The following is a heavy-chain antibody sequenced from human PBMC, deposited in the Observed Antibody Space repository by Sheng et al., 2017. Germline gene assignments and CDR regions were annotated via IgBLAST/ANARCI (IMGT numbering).Heavy chain of an antibody. Sequence: EVQLVESGGGLVQPGGSLRLSCVASGFTFTNHWMNWVRQAPGKGPEWVANIKNDGSEKYYVDSVKGRCTISRDNAKNSLYLQMNSLRAEDTAIYYCARAPLVATITEFDYWGQGMLVTVSS. D-gene: IGHD5-12*01. CDR1: GFTFTNHW. J-gene: IGHJ4*02. V-gene: IGHV3-7*01. CDR2: IKNDGSEK. CDR3: ARAPLVATITEFDY.